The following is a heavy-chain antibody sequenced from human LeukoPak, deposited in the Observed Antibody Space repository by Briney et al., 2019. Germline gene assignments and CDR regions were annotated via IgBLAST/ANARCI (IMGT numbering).Heavy chain of an antibody. Sequence: SQTLSLTCTVSGGSISSGDYYWSWIRQPPGKGLEWIGYIYYSGSTYYNPSLKSRVTISVDTSKNQFSLKLSSVTAADAAVYYCARENCSSTSCYPDYWGQGTLVTVSS. D-gene: IGHD2-2*01. J-gene: IGHJ4*02. CDR1: GGSISSGDYY. V-gene: IGHV4-30-4*08. CDR2: IYYSGST. CDR3: ARENCSSTSCYPDY.